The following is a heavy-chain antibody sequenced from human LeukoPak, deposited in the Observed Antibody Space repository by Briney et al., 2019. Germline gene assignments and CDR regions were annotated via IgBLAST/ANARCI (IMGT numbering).Heavy chain of an antibody. V-gene: IGHV4-30-4*08. D-gene: IGHD3/OR15-3a*01. CDR3: ARDSGTGYYRY. CDR1: GGSISSGDYY. Sequence: SETLSLTCTVSGGSISSGDYYWSWIRQPPGKGLEWIGDIYYSGSTYYNPSLKSRVTISVDTSKNQFSLKLSSVTAADTAVYYCARDSGTGYYRYWGQGTLVTVSS. J-gene: IGHJ4*02. CDR2: IYYSGST.